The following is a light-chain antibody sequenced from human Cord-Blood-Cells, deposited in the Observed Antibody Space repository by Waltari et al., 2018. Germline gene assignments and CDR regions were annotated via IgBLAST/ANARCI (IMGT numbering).Light chain of an antibody. CDR2: GNN. Sequence: QSVLTQPPSASGTPGQRVTISCSGSSSNIGSNTVNWYQQLPGTAPKLLICGNNQRPSGVPDRFSGSKSGTSASLAISGLQSEDEADYYCAAWDDSLKGGVCGGGTKLTVL. V-gene: IGLV1-44*01. J-gene: IGLJ3*02. CDR3: AAWDDSLKGGV. CDR1: SSNIGSNT.